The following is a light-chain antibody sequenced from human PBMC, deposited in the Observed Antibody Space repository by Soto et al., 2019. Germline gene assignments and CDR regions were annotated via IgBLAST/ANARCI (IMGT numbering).Light chain of an antibody. J-gene: IGLJ3*02. CDR2: KDS. CDR1: ALPKQY. CDR3: QSADSDQRV. Sequence: SYELTQPPSVSVSPGQTARITCSGDALPKQYAYWYQQKPGQAPVLVIYKDSERPSGIPERFSGSSSGTTVTLTISGVQAEDEADYYCQSADSDQRVFGGGTKLTVL. V-gene: IGLV3-25*03.